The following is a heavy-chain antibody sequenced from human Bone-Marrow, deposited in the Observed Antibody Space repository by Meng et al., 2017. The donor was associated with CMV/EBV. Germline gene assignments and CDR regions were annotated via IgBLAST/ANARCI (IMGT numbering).Heavy chain of an antibody. J-gene: IGHJ6*02. V-gene: IGHV1-2*02. D-gene: IGHD3-3*01. CDR1: GYTFTGYY. CDR3: ARAAQFLSYGFDV. CDR2: INPNSGGT. Sequence: ASVKVSCKASGYTFTGYYMHWVRQAPGQGREWMGWINPNSGGTNYAQKFQGRVTMTRDTSISTAYMELSRLTSDDTAVYYCARAAQFLSYGFDVWGRGTTVTVSS.